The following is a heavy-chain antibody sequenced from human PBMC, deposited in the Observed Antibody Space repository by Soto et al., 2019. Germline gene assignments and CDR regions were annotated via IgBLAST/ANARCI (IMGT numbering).Heavy chain of an antibody. D-gene: IGHD2-15*01. CDR2: ILYSGST. CDR1: GGSISSSSYY. J-gene: IGHJ6*02. V-gene: IGHV4-39*01. Sequence: QLQLQESGPGLVKPSETLSLTCTVSGGSISSSSYYWGWIRQPPGKGLEWIGSILYSGSTYYNPSLKSRVTISVDTSKNQFSLKLSSVTAADTAVYYCARHLTYCSAGSCYSDFPYYGMDVWGQGTTVTVSS. CDR3: ARHLTYCSAGSCYSDFPYYGMDV.